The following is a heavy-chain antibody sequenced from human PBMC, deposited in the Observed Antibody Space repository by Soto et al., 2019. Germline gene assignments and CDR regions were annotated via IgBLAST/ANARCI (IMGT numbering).Heavy chain of an antibody. V-gene: IGHV3-23*01. CDR2: ISGSGGST. CDR3: AKGHSRITMIVVVISYFDY. J-gene: IGHJ4*02. CDR1: GFTFSSYA. Sequence: SLRLSRAASGFTFSSYAMSWVRQAPGKGLEWVSAISGSGGSTYYADSVKGRFTISRDNSKNTLYLQMNSLRAEDTAVYYCAKGHSRITMIVVVISYFDYWGQGTLVTVSS. D-gene: IGHD3-22*01.